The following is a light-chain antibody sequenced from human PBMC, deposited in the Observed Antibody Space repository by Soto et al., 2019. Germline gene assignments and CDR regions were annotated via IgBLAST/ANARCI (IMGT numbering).Light chain of an antibody. CDR2: GNS. V-gene: IGLV1-40*01. Sequence: QSVLTQQPSVSGAPGQRVTISCTGSSSNIGTGYDVHWYQQLPGTAPKLLIYGNSNRPSGVPDRFSGSKSGTSASLAITGLQAEDEADYYCQSYDSNLSVVFGVGTKLTVL. CDR1: SSNIGTGYD. CDR3: QSYDSNLSVV. J-gene: IGLJ2*01.